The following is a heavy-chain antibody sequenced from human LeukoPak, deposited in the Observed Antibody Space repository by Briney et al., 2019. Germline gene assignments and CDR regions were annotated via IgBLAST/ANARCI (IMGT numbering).Heavy chain of an antibody. Sequence: GGTLRLSCAASGFTFSSYGMSWVRQAPGKVLEWVSVISGSGGSPYYADSVKGRFTISRDNSKNTLYLQMNSLRAEDTAVYYCATVVTTNPVDYWGQGTLVTVSS. J-gene: IGHJ4*02. V-gene: IGHV3-23*01. CDR3: ATVVTTNPVDY. CDR2: ISGSGGSP. CDR1: GFTFSSYG. D-gene: IGHD2-21*02.